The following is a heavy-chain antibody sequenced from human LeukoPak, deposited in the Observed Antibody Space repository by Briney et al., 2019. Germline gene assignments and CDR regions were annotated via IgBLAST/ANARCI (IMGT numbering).Heavy chain of an antibody. CDR1: GFIFDDYD. Sequence: GGSLRLSCAASGFIFDDYDISWVRQAPGKGLEWVSHINWNGNTIGYADSVKGRFTISRDNAKNSLYLQMNSLRAEDTAVYYCATGGGPGWFGELFRGYFFDYWGQGTLVTVSS. CDR3: ATGGGPGWFGELFRGYFFDY. CDR2: INWNGNTI. J-gene: IGHJ4*02. D-gene: IGHD3-10*01. V-gene: IGHV3-20*04.